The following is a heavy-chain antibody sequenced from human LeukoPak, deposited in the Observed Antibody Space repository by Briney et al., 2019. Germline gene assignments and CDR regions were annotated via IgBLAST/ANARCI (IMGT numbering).Heavy chain of an antibody. J-gene: IGHJ6*03. Sequence: GGSLRLSRAASGFTFSNYAMNWVRQAPGKGLEWVSDISAGGGNTYYADSVKGRFTISRDNSKNTVYLQMNSLRAEDTAVYYCAKGTSTYYYYMDVWGKGTTVTVSS. CDR3: AKGTSTYYYYMDV. D-gene: IGHD3-3*02. CDR2: ISAGGGNT. CDR1: GFTFSNYA. V-gene: IGHV3-23*01.